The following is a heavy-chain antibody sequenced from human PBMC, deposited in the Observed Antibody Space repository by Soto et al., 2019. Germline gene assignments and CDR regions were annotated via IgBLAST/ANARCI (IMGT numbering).Heavy chain of an antibody. CDR1: GYTFTSYG. CDR3: ARGPDYGDYGGWFDP. D-gene: IGHD4-17*01. J-gene: IGHJ5*02. CDR2: ISAYNGNT. Sequence: QVQLVQSGAEVKKPGASVKVSCKASGYTFTSYGISWVRQAPGQGLEWMGWISAYNGNTNYAQKLQGRVTMTTDTSMXTAYMERRSLRSDDTAVYYCARGPDYGDYGGWFDPWGQGTLVTVSS. V-gene: IGHV1-18*01.